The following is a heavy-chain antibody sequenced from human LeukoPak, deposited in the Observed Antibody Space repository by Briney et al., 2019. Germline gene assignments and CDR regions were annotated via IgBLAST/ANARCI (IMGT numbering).Heavy chain of an antibody. V-gene: IGHV3-30*18. J-gene: IGHJ6*02. D-gene: IGHD6-13*01. CDR1: GFTFSSYG. Sequence: GGSLRLSCAASGFTFSSYGMHWVRQAPGKGLEWVAVISYDGSNKYYADSVKGRFTISRDNSKNTLYLQMNSLRAEDTVVYYCAKDRSSSWYEGPFNGMDVWGQGTTVTVSS. CDR3: AKDRSSSWYEGPFNGMDV. CDR2: ISYDGSNK.